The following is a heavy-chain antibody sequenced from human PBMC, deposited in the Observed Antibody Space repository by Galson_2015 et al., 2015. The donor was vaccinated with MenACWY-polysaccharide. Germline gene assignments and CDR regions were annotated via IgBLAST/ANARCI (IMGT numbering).Heavy chain of an antibody. CDR2: ISSSGSTL. CDR3: AGHTGYIYEIDY. D-gene: IGHD5/OR15-5a*01. CDR1: GFTFSDYY. J-gene: IGHJ4*02. V-gene: IGHV3-11*04. Sequence: SLRLSCAASGFTFSDYYMSWIRQAPGKGLEWISYISSSGSTLYYADSVKGRFTISRDNAKNSLYLQMNSLRAEDTAVYYCAGHTGYIYEIDYWGQGTLVTVSS.